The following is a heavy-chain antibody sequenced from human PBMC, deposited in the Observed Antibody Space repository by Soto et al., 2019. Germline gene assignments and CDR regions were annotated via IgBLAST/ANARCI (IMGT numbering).Heavy chain of an antibody. V-gene: IGHV4-4*02. CDR2: IYHSGST. Sequence: SETLSLTCAVSSGSISSSNWWSWVRQPPGKGLEWIGEIYHSGSTNYNPSLKSRVTISVDKSKNQFSLKLSSVTAADTAVYYCARLIAVAGLYYFDYWGQGTLVTVSS. D-gene: IGHD6-19*01. CDR3: ARLIAVAGLYYFDY. CDR1: SGSISSSNW. J-gene: IGHJ4*02.